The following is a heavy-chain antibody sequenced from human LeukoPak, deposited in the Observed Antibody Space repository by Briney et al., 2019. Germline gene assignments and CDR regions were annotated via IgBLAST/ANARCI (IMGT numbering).Heavy chain of an antibody. CDR1: GFTFSSYS. J-gene: IGHJ4*02. V-gene: IGHV3-21*01. CDR2: ISSSSSYI. Sequence: GGSLRLSCAASGFTFSSYSMNWVRQAPGKGLEWVSSISSSSSYIYYADSVKGRFTISRDNAKNSLYLQMNSLRAEDTAVYYCATAYYYGSGSYYSVGISPYDYWGQGNLVTVSS. D-gene: IGHD3-10*01. CDR3: ATAYYYGSGSYYSVGISPYDY.